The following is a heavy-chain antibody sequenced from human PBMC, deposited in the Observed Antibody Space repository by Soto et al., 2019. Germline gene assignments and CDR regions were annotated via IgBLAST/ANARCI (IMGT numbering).Heavy chain of an antibody. CDR1: GGSISSSSYY. Sequence: PSETLSLTCTVSGGSISSSSYYWGWNRQPTGKGLEWIGSNNYSGSNYYNPTLKSRVTISVDTSKNQFSLKLSAATAADTAWYYWARQIQLWFYWFDPWGQGTLVTVSS. CDR2: NNYSGSN. D-gene: IGHD5-18*01. J-gene: IGHJ5*02. CDR3: ARQIQLWFYWFDP. V-gene: IGHV4-39*01.